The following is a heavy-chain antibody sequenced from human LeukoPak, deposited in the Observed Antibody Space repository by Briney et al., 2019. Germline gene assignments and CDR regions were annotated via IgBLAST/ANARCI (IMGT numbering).Heavy chain of an antibody. V-gene: IGHV1-18*01. D-gene: IGHD6-13*01. J-gene: IGHJ2*01. Sequence: AASVKVSCKASGYTFTSYGISWVRQAPGQGLEGMGWISAYNGNTNYAQKLQGRVTMTTDTSTSTAYMELRSLRSDDTAVYYCARGGGGIAAAGNFDLWGRGTLVTVSS. CDR2: ISAYNGNT. CDR3: ARGGGGIAAAGNFDL. CDR1: GYTFTSYG.